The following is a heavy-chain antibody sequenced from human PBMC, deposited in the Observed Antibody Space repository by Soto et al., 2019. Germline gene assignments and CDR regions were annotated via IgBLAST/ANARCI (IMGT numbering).Heavy chain of an antibody. D-gene: IGHD2-15*01. J-gene: IGHJ2*01. Sequence: QVRLVQSGDEVKKPGASVKVSCQASGYTFNDYAVSWVRQAPGQGLEWMGWISPSTGDTDQARNFQDRSPMTLDTSTNTAYMELRSLRSDDTAVYYCVRCYCSLGSCYACWHFDLWGRGTLVTVSS. CDR1: GYTFNDYA. CDR2: ISPSTGDT. CDR3: VRCYCSLGSCYACWHFDL. V-gene: IGHV1-18*01.